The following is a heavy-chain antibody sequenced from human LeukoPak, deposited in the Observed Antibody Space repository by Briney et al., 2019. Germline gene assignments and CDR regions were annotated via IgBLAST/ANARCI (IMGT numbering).Heavy chain of an antibody. V-gene: IGHV1-46*01. CDR1: GYTFTSYY. CDR3: ARVRSTTDSGYAISDY. CDR2: INPSGGST. D-gene: IGHD5-12*01. Sequence: ASVKVSCKASGYTFTSYYMHWVRQAPGQGLEWMGIINPSGGSTSYAQKFQGRVTMTRDTSTSTVYMELSSLRSEDTAVYYCARVRSTTDSGYAISDYWGQGTLVTVSS. J-gene: IGHJ4*02.